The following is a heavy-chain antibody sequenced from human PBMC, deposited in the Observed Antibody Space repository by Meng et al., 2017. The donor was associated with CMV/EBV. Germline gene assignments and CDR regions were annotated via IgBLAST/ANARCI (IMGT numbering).Heavy chain of an antibody. Sequence: GESLKISCAASGFTFSSYAMHWVRQAPGKGLEWVAVISYDGSNKYYAGSVKGRFTISRDNSKNTLYLQMNSLRAEDTAVYYCASPPTTQARYFDWLLLSAWGQGTLVTVSS. V-gene: IGHV3-30*04. CDR2: ISYDGSNK. CDR1: GFTFSSYA. CDR3: ASPPTTQARYFDWLLLSA. J-gene: IGHJ5*02. D-gene: IGHD3-9*01.